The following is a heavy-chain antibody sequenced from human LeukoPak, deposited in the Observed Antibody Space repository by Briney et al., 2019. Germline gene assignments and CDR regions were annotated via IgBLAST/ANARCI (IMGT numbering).Heavy chain of an antibody. J-gene: IGHJ4*02. D-gene: IGHD3-22*01. CDR3: ARDPRRSSGYYYGDY. V-gene: IGHV3-7*01. CDR1: GFTFSNHY. Sequence: PGGSLRLSCAASGFTFSNHYMSWVRQAPGKGLEWVANLNPDGSERKYVDSVKGRFTISRDNAKNSLYLQMNSLRAEDTAVYYCARDPRRSSGYYYGDYWGQGTLVTVSS. CDR2: LNPDGSER.